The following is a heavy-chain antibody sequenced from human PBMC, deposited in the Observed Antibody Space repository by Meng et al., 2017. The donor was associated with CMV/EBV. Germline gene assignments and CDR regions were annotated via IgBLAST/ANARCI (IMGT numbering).Heavy chain of an antibody. CDR2: TYYRSKWYN. CDR1: GDSVSSNSAA. J-gene: IGHJ6*02. D-gene: IGHD4-11*01. Sequence: SQTLSLTCAISGDSVSSNSAAWNWIRQSPSRGLEWLGRTYYRSKWYNDYAVSVKSRITINPDTSKNQFSLKLSSVTAADTAVYYCARMTTYYYYGMDVWGQGTTVTVSS. V-gene: IGHV6-1*01. CDR3: ARMTTYYYYGMDV.